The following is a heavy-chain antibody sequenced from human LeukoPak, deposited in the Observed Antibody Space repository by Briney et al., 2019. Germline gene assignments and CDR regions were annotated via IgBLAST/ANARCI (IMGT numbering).Heavy chain of an antibody. CDR3: ARGVYIAAAQYGY. J-gene: IGHJ4*02. CDR1: GGSISSYY. D-gene: IGHD6-13*01. V-gene: IGHV4-59*01. Sequence: KTSETLSLTCTVSGGSISSYYWSWIRQPPGKGLEWIGYIYYSGTTNYNPSLKSRVTISVDTSKNQFSLKLSSVAAAETAVYYCARGVYIAAAQYGYWGQGTLVTVSS. CDR2: IYYSGTT.